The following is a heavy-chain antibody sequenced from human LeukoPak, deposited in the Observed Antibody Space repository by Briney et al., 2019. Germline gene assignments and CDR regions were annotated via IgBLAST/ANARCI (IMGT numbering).Heavy chain of an antibody. D-gene: IGHD3-22*01. Sequence: PSETLSLTCTVSGGSISSYYWSWIRQPPGKGLEWIGYIYYCGSTNYNPSLKSRVTISVDTSKNQFSLKLSSVTAADTAVYYCARHRVDYYDSSGYFSALFDYWGQGTLVTVSS. CDR2: IYYCGST. CDR3: ARHRVDYYDSSGYFSALFDY. CDR1: GGSISSYY. V-gene: IGHV4-59*01. J-gene: IGHJ4*02.